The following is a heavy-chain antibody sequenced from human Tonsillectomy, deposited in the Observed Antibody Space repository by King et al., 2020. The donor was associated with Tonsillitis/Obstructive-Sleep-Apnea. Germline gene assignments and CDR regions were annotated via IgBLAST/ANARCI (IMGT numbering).Heavy chain of an antibody. CDR1: GGTFSTYA. CDR2: IIPILHIA. J-gene: IGHJ6*03. Sequence: VQLVESGAEVKKPGSSVKVSCTASGGTFSTYAITWVRQAPGQGLEWMGRIIPILHIANYAQTFQGRVTITADKSTSTAYMELSSLRPEDTAVYYCAREGEYYYYYNYMDVWGKGTTVTVSS. CDR3: AREGEYYYYYNYMDV. D-gene: IGHD2/OR15-2a*01. V-gene: IGHV1-69*09.